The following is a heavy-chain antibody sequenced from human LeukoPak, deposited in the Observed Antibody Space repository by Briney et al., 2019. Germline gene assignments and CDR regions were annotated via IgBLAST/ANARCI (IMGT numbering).Heavy chain of an antibody. D-gene: IGHD3-10*01. Sequence: GGSLRLSCAASGFTFSSYAMHWARQAPGKGLEWVAVISYDGGITNYADSVKGRFTISGDNSKNTLYLQLNSLRAEDAAVYYCARDSTYYYASGSSGPHYFDYWGQGTLVTVSS. CDR1: GFTFSSYA. J-gene: IGHJ4*02. CDR2: ISYDGGIT. CDR3: ARDSTYYYASGSSGPHYFDY. V-gene: IGHV3-30*01.